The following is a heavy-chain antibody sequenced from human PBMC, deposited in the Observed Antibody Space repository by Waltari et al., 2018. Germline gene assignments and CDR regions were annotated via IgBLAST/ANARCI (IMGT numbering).Heavy chain of an antibody. J-gene: IGHJ4*02. V-gene: IGHV4-34*01. D-gene: IGHD3-10*01. CDR1: GGSFSGYY. CDR3: ASFYKGSGVFGY. Sequence: QVQLQQWGAGLLKPSETLSLTCAVYGGSFSGYYRSWIRQPPGKGLEWIGEINHSGSTNYNPSLKSLVTISVDTSKNQFSLKLSSVSAADTAVYYCASFYKGSGVFGYWGQGTLVTVSS. CDR2: INHSGST.